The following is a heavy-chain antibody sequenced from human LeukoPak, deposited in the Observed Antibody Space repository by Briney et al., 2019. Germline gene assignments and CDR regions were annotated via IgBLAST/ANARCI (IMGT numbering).Heavy chain of an antibody. Sequence: EASVKVSCKASGFTFTSSAGQWVRQARGQRLEGIGWIVVGSGNTNYAQKFQERVTITRDMSTSTAYMELSSLRSEDTAVYYCAASYGSGTYVDYWGQGTLVTVSS. CDR1: GFTFTSSA. CDR2: IVVGSGNT. J-gene: IGHJ4*02. CDR3: AASYGSGTYVDY. D-gene: IGHD3-10*01. V-gene: IGHV1-58*01.